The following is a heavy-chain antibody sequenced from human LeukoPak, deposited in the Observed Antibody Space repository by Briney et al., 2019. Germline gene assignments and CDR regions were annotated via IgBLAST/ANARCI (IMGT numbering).Heavy chain of an antibody. D-gene: IGHD3-10*01. V-gene: IGHV1-2*02. CDR2: INPNSGGT. CDR3: ARSYYGSGSGTDY. J-gene: IGHJ4*02. CDR1: GYTFAGYY. Sequence: ASVKVSCKASGYTFAGYYMHWVRQAPGQGLEWMGWINPNSGGTNYAQKFQGRVTITADKSTSTAYMELSSLRSEDTAVYYCARSYYGSGSGTDYWGQGTLVTVSS.